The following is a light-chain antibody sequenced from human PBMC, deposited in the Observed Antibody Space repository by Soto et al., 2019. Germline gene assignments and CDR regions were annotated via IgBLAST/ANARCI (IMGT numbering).Light chain of an antibody. V-gene: IGKV1-39*01. CDR3: QRSYRSIS. J-gene: IGKJ5*01. CDR1: QSISTY. CDR2: AAS. Sequence: DIQMTQSPSSLCASVGDRVTITCRASQSISTYLNWYQQRPGKAPRLLIYAASSLQIGVPSRFSGSGSGTDFTLTISSLQPEDFATYYCQRSYRSISFGQGTRLEMK.